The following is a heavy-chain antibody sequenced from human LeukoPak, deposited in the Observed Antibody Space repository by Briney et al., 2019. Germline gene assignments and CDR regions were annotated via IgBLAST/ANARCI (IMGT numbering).Heavy chain of an antibody. CDR2: ISWDGGST. D-gene: IGHD6-19*01. V-gene: IGHV3-43*01. J-gene: IGHJ4*02. CDR3: AKDISSGWGGFDY. Sequence: GGSLRLSCAASGFTFDDYTMHWVRQAPGKGLEWVSLISWDGGSTYYADSVKGRFTISRDNSKNSLYLQMNSLRTEDTALYYCAKDISSGWGGFDYWGQGTLVTVSS. CDR1: GFTFDDYT.